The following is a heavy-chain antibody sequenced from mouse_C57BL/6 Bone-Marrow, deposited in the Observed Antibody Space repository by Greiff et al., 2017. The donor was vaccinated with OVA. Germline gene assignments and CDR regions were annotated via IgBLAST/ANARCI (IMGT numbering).Heavy chain of an antibody. CDR3: ARHERANWDWFWYFDV. Sequence: VKLQESGAELVKPGASVKLSCKASGYTFTEYTIHWVKQRSGQGLEWIGWFYPGSGSIKYNEKFKDKATLTADKSSSTVYMELSRLTSEDSAVYFCARHERANWDWFWYFDVWGTGTTVTVSS. CDR1: GYTFTEYT. D-gene: IGHD4-1*01. CDR2: FYPGSGSI. J-gene: IGHJ1*03. V-gene: IGHV1-62-2*01.